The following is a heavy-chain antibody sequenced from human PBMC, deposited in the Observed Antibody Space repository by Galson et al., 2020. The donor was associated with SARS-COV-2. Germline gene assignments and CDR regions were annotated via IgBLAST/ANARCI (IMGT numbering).Heavy chain of an antibody. Sequence: TGGSLRLSCAASGFRFSDFYMYWVRQAPGKGLEWIAHISDSGTTTYYAESVKGRFNISRDNAKNSLYLQMNSLRADDTAVYYCARHYGLVKNYYYYYGMDVWGQGTLVTVSS. CDR2: ISDSGTTT. J-gene: IGHJ6*02. CDR3: ARHYGLVKNYYYYYGMDV. D-gene: IGHD3-9*01. CDR1: GFRFSDFY. V-gene: IGHV3-11*01.